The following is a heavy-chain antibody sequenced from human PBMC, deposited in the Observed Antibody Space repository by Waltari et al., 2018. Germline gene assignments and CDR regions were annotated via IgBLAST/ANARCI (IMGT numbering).Heavy chain of an antibody. CDR2: IMTILGRT. Sequence: QVQLVQSGAEVKKPGSSVTVSCKASGGTFSSYTISWVRQAPGQGLEWMGRIMTILGRTNYAQKFQGRVTITADKDTSTAYMELSSLRSEDTAVYYCARVAFGELVRPPYYGMDVWGQGTTVTVSS. V-gene: IGHV1-69*08. J-gene: IGHJ6*02. CDR3: ARVAFGELVRPPYYGMDV. CDR1: GGTFSSYT. D-gene: IGHD3-10*01.